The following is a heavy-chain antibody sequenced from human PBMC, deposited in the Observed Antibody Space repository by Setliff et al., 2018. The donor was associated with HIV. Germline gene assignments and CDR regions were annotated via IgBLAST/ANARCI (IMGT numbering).Heavy chain of an antibody. D-gene: IGHD4-4*01. CDR2: INHTGST. Sequence: SETLSLTCAVYGGSLSGYYWAWIRQPPGKGLEWIGEINHTGSTNYNPSLKSRVTISIDTSKNQFSLKLSSVTAAETAMYYCARGRMATVLIRNWIDPWGQGGLVTVSS. J-gene: IGHJ5*02. V-gene: IGHV4-34*01. CDR1: GGSLSGYY. CDR3: ARGRMATVLIRNWIDP.